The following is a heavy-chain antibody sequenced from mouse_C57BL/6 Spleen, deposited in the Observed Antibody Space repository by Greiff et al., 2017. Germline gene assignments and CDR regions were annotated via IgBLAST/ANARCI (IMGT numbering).Heavy chain of an antibody. CDR2: ISRGGDCN. J-gene: IGHJ4*01. CDR3: TRQGHSNYPYYAVDD. CDR1: GFTFSSYA. V-gene: IGHV5-9-1*02. D-gene: IGHD2-5*01. Sequence: EVILVEPGAGLVKPGGSLKISCAASGFTFSSYAMSWVSQTPGKWLEWVAYISRGGDCNYYTDTVNGRFTLSIDTARNTLYLQISSLKSEDTAMYYCTRQGHSNYPYYAVDDRGHTASVT.